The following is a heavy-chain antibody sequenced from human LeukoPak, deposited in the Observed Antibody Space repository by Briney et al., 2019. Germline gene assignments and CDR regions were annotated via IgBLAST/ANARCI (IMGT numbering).Heavy chain of an antibody. D-gene: IGHD3-3*01. J-gene: IGHJ4*02. CDR2: VYYSGAT. V-gene: IGHV4-31*11. CDR3: ASTTIFGPYFDY. Sequence: SETLSLTCAVSGGSISSSTYSWNWIRQHPGKGLEWIGYVYYSGATYYNPSLKSRITVSVDTSKNQFSLKLSSASAADTAVYYCASTTIFGPYFDYWGQGTLVTVSS. CDR1: GGSISSSTYS.